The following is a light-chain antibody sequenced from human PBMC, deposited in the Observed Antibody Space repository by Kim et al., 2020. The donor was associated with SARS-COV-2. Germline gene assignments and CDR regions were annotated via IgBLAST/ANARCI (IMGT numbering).Light chain of an antibody. Sequence: CTLSSGYSNYNVDWYRQRPGKGPRFVMRVGTGGIVGSKGDGIPDRFSVLGSGLNRNLTIKNIQEEDESDYHCGADHGSGSNFVYVFGTGTKVTVL. V-gene: IGLV9-49*01. CDR2: VGTGGIVG. CDR1: SGYSNYN. CDR3: GADHGSGSNFVYV. J-gene: IGLJ1*01.